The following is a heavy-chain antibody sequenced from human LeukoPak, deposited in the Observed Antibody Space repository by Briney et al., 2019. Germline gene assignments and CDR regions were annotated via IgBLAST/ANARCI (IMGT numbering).Heavy chain of an antibody. J-gene: IGHJ6*02. CDR1: GYSFTSFW. D-gene: IGHD2-2*01. Sequence: GESLKISCKCSGYSFTSFWIGWVRQMPGKGLEWMGIIYPGDSDTRYSPSFQGQVTISADKSISTAYLQWSSLKASDTAMYYCARLGTFGSTSHYGMAVWGQGTTVTVSS. CDR3: ARLGTFGSTSHYGMAV. V-gene: IGHV5-51*01. CDR2: IYPGDSDT.